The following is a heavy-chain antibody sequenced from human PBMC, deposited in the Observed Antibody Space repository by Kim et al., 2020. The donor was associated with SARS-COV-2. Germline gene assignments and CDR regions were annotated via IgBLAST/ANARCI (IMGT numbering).Heavy chain of an antibody. D-gene: IGHD6-19*01. Sequence: GGSLRLSCAASGFTFSSYSMNWVRQAPGKGLEWVSYISSSSSTIYYADSVKGRFTISRDNAKNSLYLQMNSLRDEDTAVYYCARWSIAVAGRAPLDYWGQGTLVTVSS. CDR3: ARWSIAVAGRAPLDY. CDR1: GFTFSSYS. V-gene: IGHV3-48*02. CDR2: ISSSSSTI. J-gene: IGHJ4*02.